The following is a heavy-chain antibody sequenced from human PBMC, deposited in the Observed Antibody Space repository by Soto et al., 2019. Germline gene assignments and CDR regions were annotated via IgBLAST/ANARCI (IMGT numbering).Heavy chain of an antibody. Sequence: GGSLRLSCAASGFSVSNNYMSWVRQAPGKGLEWVSLIYSGGTTHYADSVKGRFTISRDSSNNTLHLQMNSLRVEDTALDYCTRDPPAGHHWGQGPLVTVSS. CDR2: IYSGGTT. V-gene: IGHV3-53*01. CDR3: TRDPPAGHH. D-gene: IGHD2-2*01. J-gene: IGHJ4*01. CDR1: GFSVSNNY.